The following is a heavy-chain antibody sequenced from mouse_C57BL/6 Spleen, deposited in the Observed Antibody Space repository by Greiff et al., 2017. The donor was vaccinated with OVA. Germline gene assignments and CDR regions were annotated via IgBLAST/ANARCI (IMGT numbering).Heavy chain of an antibody. V-gene: IGHV1-61*01. Sequence: VQLQQPGAELVRPGSSVKLSCKASGYTFTSYWMDWVKQRPGQGLEWIGNIYPSDSETHYNQKFKDKATLTVDKSSSTAYMQLSSLTSEDSAVYYCAREEGYFDYWGQGTTLTVSS. CDR1: GYTFTSYW. CDR3: AREEGYFDY. J-gene: IGHJ2*01. CDR2: IYPSDSET.